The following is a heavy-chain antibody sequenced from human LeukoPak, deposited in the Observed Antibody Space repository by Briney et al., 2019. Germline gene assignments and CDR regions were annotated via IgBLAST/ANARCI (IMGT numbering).Heavy chain of an antibody. CDR2: IYPGDSDT. D-gene: IGHD6-19*01. J-gene: IGHJ5*02. CDR1: GYSFTSYS. Sequence: GESLKISCKGSGYSFTSYSIGWVRQMPGKGLEWMGIIYPGDSDTRYSPSFQGQVTISADKSISTAYLQWSSLKASDTAMYYCARDKGIAVAGTLGWFDPWGQGTLVTVSS. CDR3: ARDKGIAVAGTLGWFDP. V-gene: IGHV5-51*01.